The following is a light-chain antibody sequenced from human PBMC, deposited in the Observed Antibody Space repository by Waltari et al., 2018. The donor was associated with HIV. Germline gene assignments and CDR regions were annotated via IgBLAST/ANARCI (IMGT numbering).Light chain of an antibody. CDR1: SSNIGNSY. CDR3: GAWDNSLSAWV. J-gene: IGLJ3*02. V-gene: IGLV1-51*01. CDR2: ANN. Sequence: QSVLTQPPSVSAAPGQKVTISCSGSSSNIGNSYVSWYQPPPRTAPKLLIYANNKRPSGMPDRFSGSKSGTSATLGITGLQTGDEADYYCGAWDNSLSAWVLGGGTQLTVL.